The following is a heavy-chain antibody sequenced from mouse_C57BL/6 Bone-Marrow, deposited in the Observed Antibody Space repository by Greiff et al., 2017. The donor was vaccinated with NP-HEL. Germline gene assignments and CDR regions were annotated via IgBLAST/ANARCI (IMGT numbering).Heavy chain of an antibody. J-gene: IGHJ2*01. V-gene: IGHV1-22*01. CDR3: ARGGFYYGSSYDY. Sequence: EVQLQQSGPELVKPGASVKMSCKASGYTFTDYNMHWVKQSHGKSLEWIGYINPNNGGTSYNQKFKGKATLTVNKSSSTAYMERRSLTSEDSAVYYCARGGFYYGSSYDYWGQGTTLTVSS. CDR2: INPNNGGT. D-gene: IGHD1-1*01. CDR1: GYTFTDYN.